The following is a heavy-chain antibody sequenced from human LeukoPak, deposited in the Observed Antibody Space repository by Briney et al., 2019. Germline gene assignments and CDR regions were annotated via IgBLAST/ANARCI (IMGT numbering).Heavy chain of an antibody. CDR2: ISGSGGII. J-gene: IGHJ4*02. CDR1: GFAFGSYA. Sequence: GGSLRLSCAASGFAFGSYAMTWVRQAPGKGLEWVSHISGSGGIIYYTDSVKGRFTISSDNSKNTLYLQMDSLRAEDTAVYYCAKTTAGHSSGRYPGWPVDYWGQGTLVTVSS. CDR3: AKTTAGHSSGRYPGWPVDY. V-gene: IGHV3-23*01. D-gene: IGHD6-19*01.